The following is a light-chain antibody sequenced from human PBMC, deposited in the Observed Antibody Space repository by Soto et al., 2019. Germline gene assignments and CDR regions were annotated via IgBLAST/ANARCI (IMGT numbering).Light chain of an antibody. CDR3: QQYGTPRFT. V-gene: IGKV3-20*01. CDR1: QSVTNNF. J-gene: IGKJ3*01. CDR2: GAS. Sequence: IVLTQSPGTLSLSPGERATLSCGASQSVTNNFLAWYQQKPGQAPRLLICGASSRATGVPDRFSGSGSGTGCTLTISRLEPGDFAVYYCQQYGTPRFTVGPGTKVDIK.